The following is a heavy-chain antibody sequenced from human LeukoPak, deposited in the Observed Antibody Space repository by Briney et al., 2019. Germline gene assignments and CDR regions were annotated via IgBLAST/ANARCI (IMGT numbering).Heavy chain of an antibody. CDR3: ARDLSGSAYSSPFDY. D-gene: IGHD6-13*01. Sequence: PGGSLRLSCAASGFTFSSYAMSWVRQAPGKGLEWVSSISSSSSYIYYADSVKGRFTISRDNAKNSLYLQMNSLRAEDTAVYYCARDLSGSAYSSPFDYWGQGTLVTVSS. V-gene: IGHV3-21*01. CDR2: ISSSSSYI. CDR1: GFTFSSYA. J-gene: IGHJ4*02.